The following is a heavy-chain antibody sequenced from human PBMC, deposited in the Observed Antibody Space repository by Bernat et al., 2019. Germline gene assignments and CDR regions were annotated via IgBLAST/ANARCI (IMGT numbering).Heavy chain of an antibody. CDR2: INWNGGSS. D-gene: IGHD2-15*01. V-gene: IGHV3-20*03. J-gene: IGHJ4*02. CDR1: FTFDDYG. CDR3: ARSSGGSLQHFDY. Sequence: EVQLVESGGGVVRPGFTFDDYGMSWVRQAPGKGLEWVSGINWNGGSSGYADSVKGRFTISRDNAKNSLYLQMNSLRAEDTALYYCARSSGGSLQHFDYGGQGTLVTVSS.